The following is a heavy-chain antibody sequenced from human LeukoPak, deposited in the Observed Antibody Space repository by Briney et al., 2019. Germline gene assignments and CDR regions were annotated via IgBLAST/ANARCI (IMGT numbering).Heavy chain of an antibody. CDR1: GGSISSYY. CDR2: IYYSGST. J-gene: IGHJ4*02. CDR3: ARGIMALDY. Sequence: SETLSLTCTVSGGSISSYYWSWIRQPPGKGLEWIGYIYYSGSTNYNPSLKSRVTISVDTSKNQFSLKLSSVTAADTAVYYCARGIMALDYWGQGTLVTVSS. D-gene: IGHD3-16*01. V-gene: IGHV4-59*01.